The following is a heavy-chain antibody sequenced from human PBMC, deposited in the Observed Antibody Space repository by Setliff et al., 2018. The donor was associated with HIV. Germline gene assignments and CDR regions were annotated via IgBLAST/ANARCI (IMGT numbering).Heavy chain of an antibody. Sequence: GGSLRLSCAASGFTFSSYDVHWVRQPTGKRLEWVSSIRTTGDTYYPGSVMGRFVISREKSKSTLYLQMNSLRAEDTAVYYCAKKTAAYTSGSWLHYWGQGTLVTVSS. J-gene: IGHJ4*02. CDR3: AKKTAAYTSGSWLHY. CDR2: IRTTGDT. V-gene: IGHV3-13*01. D-gene: IGHD3-10*01. CDR1: GFTFSSYD.